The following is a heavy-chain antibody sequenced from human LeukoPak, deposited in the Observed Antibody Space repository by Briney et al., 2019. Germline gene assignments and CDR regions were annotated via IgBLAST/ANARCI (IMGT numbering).Heavy chain of an antibody. V-gene: IGHV1-18*01. CDR1: GYTFTSYG. CDR2: ISAYNGNT. Sequence: APVKVSCKASGYTFTSYGISWVRQAPGQGLEWMGWISAYNGNTNYAQKLQGRVTMTTDTSTSTAYMELRSLRSDDTAVYYCARDRSYPSSDAFDIWGQGTMVTVSS. D-gene: IGHD1-26*01. CDR3: ARDRSYPSSDAFDI. J-gene: IGHJ3*02.